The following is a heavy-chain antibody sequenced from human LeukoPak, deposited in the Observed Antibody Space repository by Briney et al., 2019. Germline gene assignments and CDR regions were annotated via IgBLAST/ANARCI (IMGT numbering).Heavy chain of an antibody. J-gene: IGHJ4*02. Sequence: GGSLRLSCAASGFTFSSYEMNWVRQAPGKGLEWVSYISISGSTIHYADSVKGRFTISRNNAKNALYLQMNSMRAEDMAVYYCARDRPRVGLDYWGQGTLVTVSS. V-gene: IGHV3-48*03. D-gene: IGHD2-2*01. CDR2: ISISGSTI. CDR3: ARDRPRVGLDY. CDR1: GFTFSSYE.